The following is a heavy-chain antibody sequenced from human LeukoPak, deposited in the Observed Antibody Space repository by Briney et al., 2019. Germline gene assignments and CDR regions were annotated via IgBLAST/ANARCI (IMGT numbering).Heavy chain of an antibody. V-gene: IGHV3-30*02. Sequence: GGSLRLSCAASGFTFSSYGMHWVRQAPGKGLEWVAFIRYDGSNKYYADSVKGRFTISRDNAKNSLYLQMNSLRAEDTAVYYCAGTQRYCGGDCYSDYWGQGTLVTVSS. CDR1: GFTFSSYG. J-gene: IGHJ4*02. CDR2: IRYDGSNK. CDR3: AGTQRYCGGDCYSDY. D-gene: IGHD2-21*02.